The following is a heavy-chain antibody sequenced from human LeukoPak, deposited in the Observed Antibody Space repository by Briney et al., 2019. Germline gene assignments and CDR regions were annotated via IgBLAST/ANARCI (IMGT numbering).Heavy chain of an antibody. CDR3: ARVRFGAPADP. J-gene: IGHJ5*02. Sequence: ASVKVSCKASGFTFTGYYVHWVRQAPGQGPEWMGWINPNSGGTNYAQKFQGRVTMTRDTSISTTYMELSRLRSDDTAVYYCARVRFGAPADPWGQGTLVTVSS. CDR1: GFTFTGYY. D-gene: IGHD3-10*01. CDR2: INPNSGGT. V-gene: IGHV1-2*02.